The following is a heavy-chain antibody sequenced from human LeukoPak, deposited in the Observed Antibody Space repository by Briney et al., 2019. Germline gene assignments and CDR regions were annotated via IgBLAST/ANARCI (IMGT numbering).Heavy chain of an antibody. V-gene: IGHV1-69*05. Sequence: GSSVHVSCKASGGTFSSYAISWVRQAPGPGLEWMGGIIPIFGTANYAQKFQGRVTITTDESTSTAYMELSSLRSEDTAVYYCASLPNYYDSSGLDAFDIWGQGTMVTVSS. CDR2: IIPIFGTA. D-gene: IGHD3-22*01. J-gene: IGHJ3*02. CDR1: GGTFSSYA. CDR3: ASLPNYYDSSGLDAFDI.